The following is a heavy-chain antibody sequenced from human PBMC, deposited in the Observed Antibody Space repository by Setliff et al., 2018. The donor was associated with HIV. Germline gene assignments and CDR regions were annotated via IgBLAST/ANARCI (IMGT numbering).Heavy chain of an antibody. CDR3: ARGSLRGVLALGMDV. J-gene: IGHJ6*02. V-gene: IGHV3-48*03. Sequence: GGSLRLSCAASGFVFNIYEMNWVRQAPGKGLEWVSYISSGSVNIFYADSVKGRFTVSRDNAKNSLYLQMNSLRAEDTATYYCARGSLRGVLALGMDVWGQGTTVTVSS. CDR1: GFVFNIYE. D-gene: IGHD3-10*01. CDR2: ISSGSVNI.